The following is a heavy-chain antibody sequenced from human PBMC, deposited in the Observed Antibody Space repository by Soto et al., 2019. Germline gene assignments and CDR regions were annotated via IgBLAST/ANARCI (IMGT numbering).Heavy chain of an antibody. CDR3: ARADSNYDSSGFLFDY. CDR1: GGSISSGGYY. D-gene: IGHD3-22*01. CDR2: IYYSGST. Sequence: SETLSLTCTVSGGSISSGGYYWSWIRQHPGKGLEWIGYIYYSGSTYYNPSLKSRVTISVDTSKNQLSLKLSSVTAADTAVYYCARADSNYDSSGFLFDYWGQGTLVTVSS. J-gene: IGHJ4*02. V-gene: IGHV4-31*03.